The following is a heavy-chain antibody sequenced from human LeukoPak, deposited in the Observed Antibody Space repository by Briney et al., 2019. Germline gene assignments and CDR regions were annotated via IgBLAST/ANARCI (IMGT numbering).Heavy chain of an antibody. Sequence: SETLSLTCTVSGGSIRSYYWSWIRQPAGKGLEWIGRIYTSGSTNYNPSLKSRVTMSVDTSKNQFSLKLSSVTAADTAVYYCARDPGQYGSCARGAFDIWGQGTMVTVSS. CDR1: GGSIRSYY. CDR2: IYTSGST. D-gene: IGHD3-10*01. J-gene: IGHJ3*02. CDR3: ARDPGQYGSCARGAFDI. V-gene: IGHV4-4*07.